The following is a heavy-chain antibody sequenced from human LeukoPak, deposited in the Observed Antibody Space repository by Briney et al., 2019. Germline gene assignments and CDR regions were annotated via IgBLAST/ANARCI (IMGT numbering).Heavy chain of an antibody. CDR3: ARLDGDFTKNYYYMDV. CDR1: GYSISSGYY. V-gene: IGHV4-4*07. Sequence: SETLSLTCTVSGYSISSGYYWSWIRQPAGQGLEWIGRIYTSGSTNYNPSLKSRVTMSVDTSKNQFSLKLSSVTAADTAVYYCARLDGDFTKNYYYMDVWGKGTTVTISS. J-gene: IGHJ6*03. CDR2: IYTSGST. D-gene: IGHD4-17*01.